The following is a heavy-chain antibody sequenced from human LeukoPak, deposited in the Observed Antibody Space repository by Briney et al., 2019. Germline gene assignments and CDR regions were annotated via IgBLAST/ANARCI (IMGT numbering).Heavy chain of an antibody. CDR2: ISYDGSNK. CDR3: ARDVHDILTGYSLPDY. CDR1: GFTFSSYA. J-gene: IGHJ4*02. D-gene: IGHD3-9*01. V-gene: IGHV3-30-3*01. Sequence: PGGSLRLSCAASGFTFSSYAMSWVRQAPGKGLEWVAVISYDGSNKYYADSVKGRFTISRDNSKNTLYLQMNSLRAEDTAVYYCARDVHDILTGYSLPDYWGQGTLVTVSS.